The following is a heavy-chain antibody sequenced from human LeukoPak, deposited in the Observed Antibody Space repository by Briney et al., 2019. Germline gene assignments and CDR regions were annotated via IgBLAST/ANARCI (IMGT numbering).Heavy chain of an antibody. V-gene: IGHV3-21*01. J-gene: IGHJ4*02. Sequence: PGGFLRLSCAASGFTFSSYSMNWVHQAPGKGLEWVSSVSSSSSYIYYADSVKGRFTISRDNAKNSLYLQMNSLRAEDTAVYYCARAIGFGELWVDYWGQGTLVTVSS. CDR2: VSSSSSYI. CDR1: GFTFSSYS. D-gene: IGHD3-10*01. CDR3: ARAIGFGELWVDY.